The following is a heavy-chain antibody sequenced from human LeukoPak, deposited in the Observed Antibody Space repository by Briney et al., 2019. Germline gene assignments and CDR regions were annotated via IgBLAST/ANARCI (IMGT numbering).Heavy chain of an antibody. V-gene: IGHV3-7*01. J-gene: IGHJ3*01. CDR3: ARDKGGRSGAIYYDAFDV. CDR2: IDQGGSLR. Sequence: PGGSLRLSCAASGFTFNTYWMIWVRQAPGKGLEWVANIDQGGSLRYYVDSLKGRFTISRDNAKNSMYLQMNSLRAEDTAVYYCARDKGGRSGAIYYDAFDVWGQGTKVTVSS. CDR1: GFTFNTYW. D-gene: IGHD1-26*01.